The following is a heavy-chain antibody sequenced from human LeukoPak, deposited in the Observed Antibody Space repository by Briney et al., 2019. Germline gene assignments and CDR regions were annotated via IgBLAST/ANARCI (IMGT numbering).Heavy chain of an antibody. D-gene: IGHD6-19*01. CDR2: ISGSGGST. Sequence: GGSLRLSCAASGFTFSSYAMSWVRQAPGKGLEWVSAISGSGGSTYYADSVKGRFTISRDNSKNTLYLQMNSLRAEDTAVYYCARIGHFESGGAVAAPHYWGQGTLVTVSS. J-gene: IGHJ4*02. CDR1: GFTFSSYA. CDR3: ARIGHFESGGAVAAPHY. V-gene: IGHV3-23*01.